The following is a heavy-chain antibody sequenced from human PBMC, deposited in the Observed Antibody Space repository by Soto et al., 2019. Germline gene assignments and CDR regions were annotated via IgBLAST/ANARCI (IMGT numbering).Heavy chain of an antibody. CDR1: GFTFSSYA. J-gene: IGHJ6*02. Sequence: GGSLRLSCAASGFTFSSYAMHWVRQAPGKGLEYVSAINNNGGSTYYADSVKGRFTISRDNSKNTLYLQMGSLRADDMAVYYCARAYGDPHYYYGMDVWGQGTTVTVSS. CDR3: ARAYGDPHYYYGMDV. V-gene: IGHV3-64*02. CDR2: INNNGGST. D-gene: IGHD4-17*01.